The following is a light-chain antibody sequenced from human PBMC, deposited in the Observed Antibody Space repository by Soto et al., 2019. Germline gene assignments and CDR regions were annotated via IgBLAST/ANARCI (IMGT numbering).Light chain of an antibody. CDR3: SSYTSSSTLV. CDR2: EVT. CDR1: SSDVGGHNY. V-gene: IGLV2-14*01. J-gene: IGLJ2*01. Sequence: QSALTQPASVSGSPGQSITISCTGTSSDVGGHNYVSWYQQHPGKAPKLMIYEVTYRPSGISNRFSGSKSGNTASLTISGLQAEDEADYYCSSYTSSSTLVFGGGTKLPS.